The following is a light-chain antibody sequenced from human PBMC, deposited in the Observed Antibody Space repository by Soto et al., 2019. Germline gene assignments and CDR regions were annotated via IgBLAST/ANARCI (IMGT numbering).Light chain of an antibody. CDR1: SSNIGTNY. CDR2: SNN. V-gene: IGLV1-47*02. J-gene: IGLJ3*02. Sequence: QSVLTQPPSASGTPGQRVTISCSGSSSNIGTNYVYWYQQLPGTAPKLLIYSNNQRPSGVPYRFSGSKSGTSASLAISGLRSEDEADYYCASWDASLSGRVFGGGTQLTVL. CDR3: ASWDASLSGRV.